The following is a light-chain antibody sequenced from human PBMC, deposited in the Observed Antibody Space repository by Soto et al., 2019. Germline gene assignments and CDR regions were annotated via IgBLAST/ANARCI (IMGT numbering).Light chain of an antibody. Sequence: IVLTQSPGTLSSSPGERATLSCRASQSVSTNNLAWYQQRPGQAPRLLIYGASRRATGIQDRFSGSGSGTDFTLTIRRLEPEDLAVYYCQQYDNSVWTFGQGTKVDIK. CDR3: QQYDNSVWT. J-gene: IGKJ1*01. V-gene: IGKV3-20*01. CDR2: GAS. CDR1: QSVSTNN.